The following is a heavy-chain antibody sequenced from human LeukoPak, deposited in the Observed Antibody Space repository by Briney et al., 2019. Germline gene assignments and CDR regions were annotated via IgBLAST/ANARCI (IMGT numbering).Heavy chain of an antibody. Sequence: ASVKVSCKASGYTFTSYGISWGRPAPRQGLEWMGWIIAYNGNTNYAQKLQGRGTMTTGTSTSTAYMELRSLRPDDAAVYYCARGRPRPYYYYGMDVWGKGTTVTVSS. CDR1: GYTFTSYG. J-gene: IGHJ6*04. CDR2: IIAYNGNT. CDR3: ARGRPRPYYYYGMDV. V-gene: IGHV1-18*01.